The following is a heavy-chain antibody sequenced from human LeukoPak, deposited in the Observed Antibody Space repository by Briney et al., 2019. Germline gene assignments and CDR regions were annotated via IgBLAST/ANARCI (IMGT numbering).Heavy chain of an antibody. CDR3: AKKSLWSGPFDY. Sequence: GGSLRLSCKASGFIFSNYAMSWVRQAPGKGLEWVSIITGSGGNSYYTDSVKGRFTLSRDNSKNTLFLQMNSLRAEDTAVYFCAKKSLWSGPFDYWGQGTLVTVFS. D-gene: IGHD3-3*01. J-gene: IGHJ4*02. CDR1: GFIFSNYA. CDR2: ITGSGGNS. V-gene: IGHV3-23*01.